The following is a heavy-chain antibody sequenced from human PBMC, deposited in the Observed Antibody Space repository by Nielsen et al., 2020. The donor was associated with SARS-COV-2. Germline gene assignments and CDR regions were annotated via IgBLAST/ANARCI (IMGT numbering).Heavy chain of an antibody. V-gene: IGHV3-30*18. D-gene: IGHD3-3*01. CDR2: VSYDGSNQ. CDR3: AKDLADSWSDDYSAYYNMDV. CDR1: GFIFTSHA. Sequence: GESLKISCAASGFIFTSHAMHWVRQAPGKGLEWVAVVSYDGSNQYYADSVRGRFTISRDNSKNTLYLQMNSLRGEDTAVYYCAKDLADSWSDDYSAYYNMDVWVKGTTVTVSS. J-gene: IGHJ6*03.